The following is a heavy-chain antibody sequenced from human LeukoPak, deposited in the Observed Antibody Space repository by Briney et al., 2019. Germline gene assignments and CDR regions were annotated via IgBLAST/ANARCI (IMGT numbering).Heavy chain of an antibody. CDR3: ARITMSRFDP. V-gene: IGHV3-53*01. CDR1: GFTFTSYG. Sequence: GGSLRLSCAASGFTFTSYGMSWVRQTPGKGLEWVSVIYGGGTTYYADSVKGRFTISRDNSKNTLYLQMNSLRAEDTAVYYCARITMSRFDPWGQGTLVTVS. CDR2: IYGGGTT. D-gene: IGHD3-10*02. J-gene: IGHJ5*02.